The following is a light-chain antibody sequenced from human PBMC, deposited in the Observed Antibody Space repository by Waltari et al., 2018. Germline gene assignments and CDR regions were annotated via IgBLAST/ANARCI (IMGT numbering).Light chain of an antibody. J-gene: IGLJ2*01. CDR2: EDS. CDR1: SSDVGCYNL. V-gene: IGLV2-23*01. Sequence: QSALTQPASVSGSPGQSITISCTGTSSDVGCYNLVSWYQEHPGKAPKLMIYEDSKRPSGVSNRFSGSKSGNTASLTISGLQAEDEADYYCCSYAGSFTLIFGGGTKLTVL. CDR3: CSYAGSFTLI.